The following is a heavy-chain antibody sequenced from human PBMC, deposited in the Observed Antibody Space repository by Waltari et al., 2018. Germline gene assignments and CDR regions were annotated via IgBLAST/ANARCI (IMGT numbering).Heavy chain of an antibody. Sequence: EVQLVESGGGLVQPGGSLRLSCAASGFTFSGYWMSWVRQAPGKGMEWVANIKLDGSEKYYADSVKGRFTISRDNAENSLYLQMNSLRAEDTAVYYCARNWYDYWGQGTLVTVSS. J-gene: IGHJ5*01. CDR2: IKLDGSEK. V-gene: IGHV3-7*01. CDR1: GFTFSGYW. CDR3: ARNWYDY.